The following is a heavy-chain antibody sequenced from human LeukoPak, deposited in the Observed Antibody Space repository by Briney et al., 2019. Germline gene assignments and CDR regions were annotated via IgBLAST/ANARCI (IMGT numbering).Heavy chain of an antibody. D-gene: IGHD6-19*01. CDR2: FDPEDGET. V-gene: IGHV1-24*01. Sequence: ASVKVSCKVSGYTLTELSMHWVRQAPGKGLEWMGGFDPEDGETIYARKFQGRVTMTEDTSTDTAYMELSSLRSEDTAVYYCATSYSSGLPFDYWGQGTLVTVSS. CDR1: GYTLTELS. J-gene: IGHJ4*02. CDR3: ATSYSSGLPFDY.